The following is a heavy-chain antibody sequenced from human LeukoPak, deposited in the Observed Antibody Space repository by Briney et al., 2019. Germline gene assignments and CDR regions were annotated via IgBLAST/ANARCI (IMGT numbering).Heavy chain of an antibody. CDR1: GGTFSSYA. V-gene: IGHV1-69*01. CDR2: IIPIFGTA. CDR3: ARDSSGYPVRNWFDP. J-gene: IGHJ5*02. D-gene: IGHD3-22*01. Sequence: SVEVSCKASGGTFSSYAISWVRQAPGQGLEWMGGIIPIFGTANYAQKFQGRVTITADESTSTAYMELSSLRSEDTAVYYCARDSSGYPVRNWFDPWGQGTLVTVSS.